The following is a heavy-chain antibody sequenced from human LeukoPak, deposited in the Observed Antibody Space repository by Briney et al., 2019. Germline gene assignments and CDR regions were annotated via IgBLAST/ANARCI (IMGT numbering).Heavy chain of an antibody. J-gene: IGHJ4*02. CDR2: IKPDGSEK. V-gene: IGHV3-7*01. CDR1: GFTFSNSW. Sequence: PGGSLRLSCAASGFTFSNSWMSWVRQAPGKGLECVANIKPDGSEKYYVDSVKGRFTISRDNAKNSLFLQLNSLRAEDTAVCYCASGNYFDYWGQGTLVTVSS. CDR3: ASGNYFDY.